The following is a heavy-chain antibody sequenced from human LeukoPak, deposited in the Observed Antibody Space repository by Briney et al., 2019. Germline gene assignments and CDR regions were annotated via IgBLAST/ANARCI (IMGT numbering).Heavy chain of an antibody. V-gene: IGHV3-21*01. CDR1: GFTFSSYS. CDR3: ARDHYGYNSLDH. CDR2: ISSSSSYI. D-gene: IGHD5-24*01. J-gene: IGHJ4*02. Sequence: GGSLRLSCAASGFTFSSYSMNWVRQAPGKGLEWVSSISSSSSYIYYADSVKGRFTISRDNAKNSLYLQMNSLRAEDTAVYYCARDHYGYNSLDHWGQGTLVTVSS.